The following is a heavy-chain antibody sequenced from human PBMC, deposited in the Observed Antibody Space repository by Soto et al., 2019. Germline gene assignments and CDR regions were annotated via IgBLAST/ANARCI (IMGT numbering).Heavy chain of an antibody. J-gene: IGHJ3*02. Sequence: PSETLSLTCTVSGGSISDYYWTWIRQPPGKGLEWIGYIYNSGTTNYNPSLKSRVTILLDTSKNQFSLKLSSVTAADTAVYYCAREYDDSGYRAFHIWGQGTMVT. CDR2: IYNSGTT. CDR1: GGSISDYY. CDR3: AREYDDSGYRAFHI. V-gene: IGHV4-59*01. D-gene: IGHD3-22*01.